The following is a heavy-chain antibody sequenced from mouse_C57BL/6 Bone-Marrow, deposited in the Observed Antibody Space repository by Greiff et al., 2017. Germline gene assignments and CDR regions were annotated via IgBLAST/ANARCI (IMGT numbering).Heavy chain of an antibody. CDR1: GYTFTSYW. J-gene: IGHJ2*01. V-gene: IGHV1-64*01. CDR3: ARFLYYYGSSCDY. CDR2: IHPNSGST. Sequence: QVQLQQPGAELVKPGASVKLSCKASGYTFTSYWMHWVKQRPGQGLEWIGMIHPNSGSTNYNEKFKSKATLTVDKTSSTAYMQLSSLTSEDSAVYYCARFLYYYGSSCDYWGQGTTLTVSS. D-gene: IGHD1-1*01.